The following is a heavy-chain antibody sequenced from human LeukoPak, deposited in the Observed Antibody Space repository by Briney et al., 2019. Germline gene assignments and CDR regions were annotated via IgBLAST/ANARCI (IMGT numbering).Heavy chain of an antibody. CDR1: GFTFSSYS. CDR2: ISSSSSYI. J-gene: IGHJ3*02. D-gene: IGHD2-2*01. Sequence: GGSLRLSCAASGFTFSSYSMNWVRQAPGKGLEWVSSISSSSSYIYYADSVKGRFTISRDNAKNSLYLQMNSLRAEDTAVYYCARDSSGYCSSTSCYGDAFDIWGQGTMVTVSS. CDR3: ARDSSGYCSSTSCYGDAFDI. V-gene: IGHV3-21*01.